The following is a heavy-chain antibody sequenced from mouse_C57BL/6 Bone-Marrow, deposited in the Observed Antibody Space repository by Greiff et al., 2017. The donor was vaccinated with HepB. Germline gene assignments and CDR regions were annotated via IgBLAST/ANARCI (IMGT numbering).Heavy chain of an antibody. CDR2: INPNYGTT. Sequence: EVKLQESGPELVKPGASVKISCKASGYSFTDYNMNWVKQSNGKSLEWIGVINPNYGTTSYNQKFKGKATLTVDQSSSTAYMQLNSLTSEDSAVYYCATLIYYDYDEAYWGQGTLVTVSA. D-gene: IGHD2-4*01. CDR3: ATLIYYDYDEAY. CDR1: GYSFTDYN. V-gene: IGHV1-39*01. J-gene: IGHJ3*01.